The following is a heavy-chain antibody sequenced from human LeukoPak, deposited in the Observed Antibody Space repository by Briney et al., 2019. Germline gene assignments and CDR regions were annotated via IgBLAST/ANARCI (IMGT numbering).Heavy chain of an antibody. D-gene: IGHD6-6*01. Sequence: SQTLSLTCAISGDSVSSNSAVWNWIRQSPSRGLEWLGRTYYRSNWYNDYAVSVESRITVNPDTSKNQFSLQLNSVTPEDTAVYYCARLKGMAARRGGWLDPWGQGTLVTVSS. CDR1: GDSVSSNSAV. CDR3: ARLKGMAARRGGWLDP. J-gene: IGHJ5*02. CDR2: TYYRSNWYN. V-gene: IGHV6-1*01.